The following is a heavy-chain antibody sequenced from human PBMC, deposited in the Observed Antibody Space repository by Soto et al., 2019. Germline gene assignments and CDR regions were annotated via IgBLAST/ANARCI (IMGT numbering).Heavy chain of an antibody. CDR3: ARLDHGLYYYYYYMDV. V-gene: IGHV4-59*08. Sequence: SETLSLTCTVSGGSISSYYWSWIRQPPGKGLEWIGYIYYSGSTNYNPSLKSRVTISVDTSKNQFSLKLSSVTAADTAVYYCARLDHGLYYYYYYMDVWGKGTTVTVSS. CDR2: IYYSGST. CDR1: GGSISSYY. J-gene: IGHJ6*03.